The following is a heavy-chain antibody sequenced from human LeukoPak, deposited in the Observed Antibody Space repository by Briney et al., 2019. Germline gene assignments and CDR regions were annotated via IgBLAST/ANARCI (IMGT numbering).Heavy chain of an antibody. CDR1: GFTFSSYW. V-gene: IGHV3-74*01. D-gene: IGHD6-19*01. CDR2: INSDGSST. J-gene: IGHJ4*02. CDR3: AILGISVAATDY. Sequence: GGSLRLSCSASGFTFSSYWMHWVRQAPGKGLVWVSRINSDGSSTSYADSVKGRFTISRDNAKNTLYLQMNSLRAEDTAVYYCAILGISVAATDYWGQGTLVTVSS.